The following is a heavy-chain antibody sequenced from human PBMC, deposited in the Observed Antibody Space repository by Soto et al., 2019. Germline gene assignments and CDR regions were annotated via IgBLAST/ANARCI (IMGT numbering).Heavy chain of an antibody. D-gene: IGHD6-13*01. CDR3: ARDRGAAAGWYYYYGMDV. J-gene: IGHJ6*02. CDR2: IYYSGST. CDR1: GGSISSGGYY. V-gene: IGHV4-31*03. Sequence: SETLSLTCTVSGGSISSGGYYWSWIRQHPGKSLEWIGYIYYSGSTYYNPSLKSRVTISVDTSKNQFSLKLSSVTAADTAVYYCARDRGAAAGWYYYYGMDVWGQGTTVTVSS.